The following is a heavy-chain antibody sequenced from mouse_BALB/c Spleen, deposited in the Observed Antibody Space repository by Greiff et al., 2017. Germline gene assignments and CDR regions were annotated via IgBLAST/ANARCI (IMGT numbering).Heavy chain of an antibody. D-gene: IGHD2-10*01. CDR2: ISTYYGDA. J-gene: IGHJ4*01. CDR1: GYTFTDYA. CDR3: ARSYYGNRYYYAMDY. V-gene: IGHV1S137*01. Sequence: QVQLKESGAELVRPGVSVKISCKGSGYTFTDYAMHWVKQSHAKSLEWIGVISTYYGDASYNQKFKGKATMTVDKSSSTAYMELARLTSEDSAIYYCARSYYGNRYYYAMDYWGQGTSVTVSS.